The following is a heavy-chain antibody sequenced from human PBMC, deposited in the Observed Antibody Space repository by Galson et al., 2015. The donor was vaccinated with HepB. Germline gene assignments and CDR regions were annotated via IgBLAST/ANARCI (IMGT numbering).Heavy chain of an antibody. CDR1: GFTFSSCG. V-gene: IGHV3-23*01. CDR2: ISGSGGST. Sequence: SLRLSCAASGFTFSSCGMHWVRQAPGKGLEWVSAISGSGGSTYYADSVKGRFTISRDNSKNTLYLQMNSLRAEDTAVYYCAKEGGFGSGHDSCLDYWGQGTLVTVSS. D-gene: IGHD5-12*01. J-gene: IGHJ4*02. CDR3: AKEGGFGSGHDSCLDY.